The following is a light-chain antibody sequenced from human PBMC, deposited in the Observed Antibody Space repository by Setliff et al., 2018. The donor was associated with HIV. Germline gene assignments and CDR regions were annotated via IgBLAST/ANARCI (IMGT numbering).Light chain of an antibody. Sequence: QSVLTQPASVSGSPGQSITISCTGTSSDVGASDSVSWYQQHPGEAPKLIIYDVYNRPSEDSYRFSGSKSGNTASLTISGLQAADDADYYCHSYTSSGSGVFGTGTKATVL. CDR1: SSDVGASDS. CDR3: HSYTSSGSGV. CDR2: DVY. J-gene: IGLJ1*01. V-gene: IGLV2-14*03.